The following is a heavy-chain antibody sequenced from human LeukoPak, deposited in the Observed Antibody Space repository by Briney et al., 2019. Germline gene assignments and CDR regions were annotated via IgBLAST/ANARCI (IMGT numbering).Heavy chain of an antibody. J-gene: IGHJ6*02. Sequence: PGGSLRLSCAASGFTFTTYAMTWVRQAPGEGLEWGSAVSGSGGSTYYADSVKGRFTISRDNSKNTLYLQMNSLRVEDTAVYYCAKAIRYYYYGMDVWGQGTTVTVSS. CDR1: GFTFTTYA. V-gene: IGHV3-23*01. CDR2: VSGSGGST. D-gene: IGHD2-2*02. CDR3: AKAIRYYYYGMDV.